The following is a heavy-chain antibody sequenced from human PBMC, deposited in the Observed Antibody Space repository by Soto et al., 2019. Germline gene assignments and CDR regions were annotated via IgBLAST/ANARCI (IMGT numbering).Heavy chain of an antibody. CDR2: IKHSGSS. V-gene: IGHV4-34*01. J-gene: IGHJ3*02. Sequence: SETLSLTCAVYAGSFSHYYWNWIRQSPGKGLEWIGKIKHSGSSNYNPSLRSRVPISVDMSKNQFSLRLTSVTAADTAVYYCARGGSSDWQVALDIWGQGTMVTVSS. D-gene: IGHD6-19*01. CDR1: AGSFSHYY. CDR3: ARGGSSDWQVALDI.